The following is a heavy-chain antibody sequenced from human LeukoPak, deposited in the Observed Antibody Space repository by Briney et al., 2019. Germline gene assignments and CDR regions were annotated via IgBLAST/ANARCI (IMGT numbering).Heavy chain of an antibody. CDR1: GFTFSTYW. J-gene: IGHJ3*02. D-gene: IGHD3-16*01. CDR2: IKQDGSEK. Sequence: GGSLRLSCAASGFTFSTYWMSWVRQAPGKGLEWVANIKQDGSEKYYVGSVKGRFAISRDNAKNSLYLQMNRLTDEDTAVYFCARPRALSSRHAFDIWAKGQWSPSLQ. CDR3: ARPRALSSRHAFDI. V-gene: IGHV3-7*01.